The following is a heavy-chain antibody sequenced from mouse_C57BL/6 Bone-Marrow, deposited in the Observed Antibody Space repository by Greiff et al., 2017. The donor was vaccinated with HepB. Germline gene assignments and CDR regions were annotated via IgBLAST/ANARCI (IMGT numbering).Heavy chain of an antibody. V-gene: IGHV2-5*01. CDR3: AIHRGWLLRGFAY. CDR1: GFSLTSYG. J-gene: IGHJ3*01. Sequence: QVQLKESGPGLVQPSQSLSITCTVSGFSLTSYGVHWVRQSPGKGLEWLGVIWRGGSTDYNAAFMSRLSITKDNSKSQVFFKMNSLQADDTAIYYCAIHRGWLLRGFAYWGQGTLVTVSA. CDR2: IWRGGST. D-gene: IGHD2-3*01.